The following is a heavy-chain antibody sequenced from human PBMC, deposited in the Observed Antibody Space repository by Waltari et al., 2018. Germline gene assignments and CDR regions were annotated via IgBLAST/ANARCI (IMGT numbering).Heavy chain of an antibody. CDR2: INHSGST. J-gene: IGHJ5*02. D-gene: IGHD5-12*01. CDR3: ARGRWLLFNWFDP. Sequence: QVQLQQWGAGLLKPSETLSLTCAVYGGSFSGYYWSWIRQPPGKGLEWIGEINHSGSTNYNPSLKSRVTISVDTSKNQFSRKLSSVTAADTAEYYCARGRWLLFNWFDPWGQGTLVTVSS. CDR1: GGSFSGYY. V-gene: IGHV4-34*01.